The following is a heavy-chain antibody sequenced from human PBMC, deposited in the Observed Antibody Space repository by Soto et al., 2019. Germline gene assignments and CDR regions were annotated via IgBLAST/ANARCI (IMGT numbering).Heavy chain of an antibody. V-gene: IGHV3-30*18. Sequence: QVQLVESGGGVVQPGRSLRLSCAASGFTFSSYGMHWVRQAPGKGLEWVAVISYDGSNKYYADSVKGRFTISRDNSKNTLYLQMNSLRAEDTAVYYCSKDALQPFSGWPIYYGMDVWGQGTTVTVSS. CDR2: ISYDGSNK. J-gene: IGHJ6*02. CDR3: SKDALQPFSGWPIYYGMDV. CDR1: GFTFSSYG. D-gene: IGHD6-19*01.